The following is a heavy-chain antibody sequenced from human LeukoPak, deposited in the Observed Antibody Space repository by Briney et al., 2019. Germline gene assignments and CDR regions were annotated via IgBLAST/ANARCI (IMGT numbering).Heavy chain of an antibody. J-gene: IGHJ5*02. Sequence: GASVKVSCKASGYTFTSYDINWVRQATGQGLEWMGWMNPNSGNTGYAQKFQGRVTMTRNTSISTDYMELSSLRSEDTAVYYCARDPSRVSRNWFDPWGQGTLVTVSS. V-gene: IGHV1-8*01. D-gene: IGHD2-2*01. CDR2: MNPNSGNT. CDR3: ARDPSRVSRNWFDP. CDR1: GYTFTSYD.